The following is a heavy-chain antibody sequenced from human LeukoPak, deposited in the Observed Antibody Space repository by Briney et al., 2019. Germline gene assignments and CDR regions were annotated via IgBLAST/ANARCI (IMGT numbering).Heavy chain of an antibody. CDR1: GLTFSSYW. CDR2: IKQDGSGK. D-gene: IGHD2-2*01. Sequence: GGSLRLSCAASGLTFSSYWMSWVRQAPGKGLEWVANIKQDGSGKYYVESVKSRFTISRDNAKNSLYLQMNSLRAEDTAVYYCARGAGYCSSTTCSDYYYMDVWGKGTTVTVSS. J-gene: IGHJ6*03. V-gene: IGHV3-7*01. CDR3: ARGAGYCSSTTCSDYYYMDV.